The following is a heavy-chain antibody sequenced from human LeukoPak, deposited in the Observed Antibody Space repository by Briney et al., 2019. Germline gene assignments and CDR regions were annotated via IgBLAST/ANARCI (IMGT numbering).Heavy chain of an antibody. V-gene: IGHV4-4*02. Sequence: PSGTLALTRAVSGVSISSNNWWNWVRQPPGKGLEGIGEIYHSGSSNYNPSLKSRVTISVDTSKNQVSLKLRSVTAADTAVYYCTRTTEGYAGGPGYSYYYYMDVWGKGTTVTISS. CDR1: GVSISSNNW. CDR2: IYHSGSS. CDR3: TRTTEGYAGGPGYSYYYYMDV. J-gene: IGHJ6*03. D-gene: IGHD5-12*01.